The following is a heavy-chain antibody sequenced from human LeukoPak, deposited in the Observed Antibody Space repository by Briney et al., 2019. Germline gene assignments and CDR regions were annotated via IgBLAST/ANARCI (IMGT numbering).Heavy chain of an antibody. CDR1: GFTFNTYW. V-gene: IGHV3-74*01. CDR3: ARVTGWFDP. J-gene: IGHJ5*02. D-gene: IGHD1-14*01. Sequence: TGGSLRLSCAASGFTFNTYWMHWVRQTPGKGLVWVSRITNVGTTTIYADSVKGRFTVSRDNAKNTLYLQMNSLRAEDTAVYYCARVTGWFDPWGQGTLVTVSS. CDR2: ITNVGTTT.